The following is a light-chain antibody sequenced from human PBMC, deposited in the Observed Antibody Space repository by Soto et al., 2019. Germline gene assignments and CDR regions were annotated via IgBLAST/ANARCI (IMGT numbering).Light chain of an antibody. CDR3: QHYSNCPPWT. CDR1: QSVSSN. CDR2: GAS. Sequence: EIVLPQSPATLSVSPGERATLSCRASQSVSSNVACYQQKPGQAPRLLIYGASTRATDSPARFRGRGSGTEFTLTISSLQSEDCAVYYCQHYSNCPPWTFGQGTKVEIK. V-gene: IGKV3-15*01. J-gene: IGKJ1*01.